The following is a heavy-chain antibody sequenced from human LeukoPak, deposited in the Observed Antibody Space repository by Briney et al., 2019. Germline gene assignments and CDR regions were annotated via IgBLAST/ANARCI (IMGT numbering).Heavy chain of an antibody. CDR3: ARVNYDSSGYYYYFDY. Sequence: SETLSLTRTVSGGSISSSSYYWGWIRQPPGKGLEWIGSIYYSGSTNYNPSLKSRVTISVDTSKNQFSLKLSSVTAADTAVYYCARVNYDSSGYYYYFDYWGQGTLVTVSS. V-gene: IGHV4-39*07. J-gene: IGHJ4*02. D-gene: IGHD3-22*01. CDR2: IYYSGST. CDR1: GGSISSSSYY.